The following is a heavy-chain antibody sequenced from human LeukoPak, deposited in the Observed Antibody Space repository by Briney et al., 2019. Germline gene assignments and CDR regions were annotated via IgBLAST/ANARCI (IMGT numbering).Heavy chain of an antibody. D-gene: IGHD2-8*01. V-gene: IGHV4-34*01. J-gene: IGHJ4*02. CDR1: GGSFSGYY. CDR3: ARINGNGINYLDY. CDR2: INHSGST. Sequence: SETLSLTCAVYGGSFSGYYWSWIRQPPGKGLEWIGEINHSGSTNYNPSLKSRVTISVDTSKNQFSLKLSSVTAADTAVYYCARINGNGINYLDYWGQGTLVTVSS.